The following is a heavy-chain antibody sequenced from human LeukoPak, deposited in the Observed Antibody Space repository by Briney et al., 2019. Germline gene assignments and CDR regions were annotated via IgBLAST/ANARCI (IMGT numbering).Heavy chain of an antibody. V-gene: IGHV1-2*02. CDR3: ARASGGIGDV. J-gene: IGHJ6*02. CDR2: INPNSGGT. CDR1: GYTFAGYY. D-gene: IGHD6-13*01. Sequence: ASVKVSCKASGYTFAGYYMHWVRQAPGQGLEWMGWINPNSGGTKYAQEFQGRVTMTRDTSISTAYMELSRLRSDDTAVYYCARASGGIGDVWGQGTTVTVSS.